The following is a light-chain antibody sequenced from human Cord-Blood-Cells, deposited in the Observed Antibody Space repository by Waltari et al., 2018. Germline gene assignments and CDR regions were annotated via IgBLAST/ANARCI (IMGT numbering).Light chain of an antibody. J-gene: IGKJ1*01. CDR3: QQYYSTPWT. Sequence: DIVMTQSPDSLAVSLGERATINCKSRQSVLYSSNNKNYLAWYQQKPGQPPKLLMYWASTRESGVPDRFSGSGSGTDFTLTISSLQAEDGAVYYCQQYYSTPWTFGQGTKVEIK. V-gene: IGKV4-1*01. CDR2: WAS. CDR1: QSVLYSSNNKNY.